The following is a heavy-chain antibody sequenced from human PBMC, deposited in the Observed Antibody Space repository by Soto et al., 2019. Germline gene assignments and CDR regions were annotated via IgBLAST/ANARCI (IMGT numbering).Heavy chain of an antibody. CDR2: IGDSGAST. J-gene: IGHJ6*04. CDR3: AKGVELDV. Sequence: EVLLLESEGGLVQPGGSLRLSCEASGFSFSSFAMNWVRQAPGKGLEWVSAIGDSGASTYYADSVKGRFTISRDNSRNTLYLQPNSLRAADTAVYYYAKGVELDVSGNGTTVTVSS. V-gene: IGHV3-23*01. D-gene: IGHD1-26*01. CDR1: GFSFSSFA.